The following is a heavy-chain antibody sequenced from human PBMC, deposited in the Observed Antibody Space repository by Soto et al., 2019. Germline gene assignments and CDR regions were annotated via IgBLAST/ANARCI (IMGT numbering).Heavy chain of an antibody. J-gene: IGHJ3*02. CDR1: GGTFSNYA. Sequence: ASVKVSCKASGGTFSNYAINWARQAPGQGLEWMGGFIPIFDAANYAQNFRGRVTITADESTSTAYMELSGLRSEDTAMYYCARKAESYGSDIWGQGTLVTVSS. CDR2: FIPIFDAA. V-gene: IGHV1-69*13. D-gene: IGHD3-10*01. CDR3: ARKAESYGSDI.